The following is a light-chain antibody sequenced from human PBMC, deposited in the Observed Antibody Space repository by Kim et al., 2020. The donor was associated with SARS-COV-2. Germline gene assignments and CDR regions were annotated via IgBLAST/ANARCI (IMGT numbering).Light chain of an antibody. CDR1: QGVSSR. Sequence: DVQMTQSPSSVSASVGDRVTITCRASQGVSSRVAWYQQKPGKAPTLLIYAANNLQSGVPSRFSGSGYGTDFTLTISSPQPEDFATYYCQQANNFPYTFGQGTKLEI. J-gene: IGKJ2*01. CDR3: QQANNFPYT. V-gene: IGKV1-12*01. CDR2: AAN.